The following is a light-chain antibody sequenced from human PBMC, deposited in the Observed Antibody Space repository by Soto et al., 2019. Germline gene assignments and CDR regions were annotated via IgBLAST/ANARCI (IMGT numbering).Light chain of an antibody. V-gene: IGKV3D-15*01. CDR3: QQYFSWPYT. Sequence: ETVMTQSPAILSVSPGERATLPCRASQSVSASLAWFQQRPGQAPRLLVFAASTTASVVPARFSGSGYGTDFTLTISSLESEDFAVYFCQQYFSWPYTFGQGTKLQI. CDR2: AAS. J-gene: IGKJ2*01. CDR1: QSVSAS.